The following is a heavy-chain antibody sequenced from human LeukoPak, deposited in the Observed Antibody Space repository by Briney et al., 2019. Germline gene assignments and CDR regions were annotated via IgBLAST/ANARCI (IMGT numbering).Heavy chain of an antibody. CDR2: ISYDGSNK. CDR1: GFTFSSYA. CDR3: ARDPFTGYSSGWYHY. V-gene: IGHV3-30-3*01. D-gene: IGHD6-19*01. J-gene: IGHJ4*02. Sequence: PGGSLRLSCAASGFTFSSYAMHWVRQAPGKGLEWVAVISYDGSNKYYADSVKGRFTISRDNSKNTLYLQMNSLRAEDTAVYYCARDPFTGYSSGWYHYWGQGTLVTVSS.